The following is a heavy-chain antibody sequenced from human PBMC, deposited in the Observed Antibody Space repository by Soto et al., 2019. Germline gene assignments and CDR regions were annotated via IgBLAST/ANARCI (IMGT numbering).Heavy chain of an antibody. CDR3: ARLDYDILTGYYYFDY. J-gene: IGHJ4*02. CDR1: GDSISSYY. D-gene: IGHD3-9*01. CDR2: IYYSGST. Sequence: PSETLSLTCTVSGDSISSYYWSWILQPPGKGLEWIGYIYYSGSTNYNPSLKSRVTISVDTSKNQFSLKLSSVTAADTAVYYCARLDYDILTGYYYFDYWGQGTLVTVS. V-gene: IGHV4-59*01.